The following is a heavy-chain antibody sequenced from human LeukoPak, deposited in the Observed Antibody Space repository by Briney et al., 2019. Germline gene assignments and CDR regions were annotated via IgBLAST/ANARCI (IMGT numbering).Heavy chain of an antibody. V-gene: IGHV3-64*01. D-gene: IGHD3-22*01. Sequence: GGSLRLSCAASGFTFSSYAMRWARQAPGKGLEYVSAISSNGGSTYYANSVKGRFTISRDNSKNTLYLQMGSLRAEDMAVYYCARDFHDSSGYYTGTDYWGQGTLVTVSS. J-gene: IGHJ4*02. CDR1: GFTFSSYA. CDR3: ARDFHDSSGYYTGTDY. CDR2: ISSNGGST.